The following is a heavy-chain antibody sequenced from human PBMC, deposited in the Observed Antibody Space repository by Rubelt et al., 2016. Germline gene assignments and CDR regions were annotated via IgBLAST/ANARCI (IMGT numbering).Heavy chain of an antibody. CDR1: GGSISSSSYY. J-gene: IGHJ6*02. Sequence: GPGLVKPSETLSLTCTVSGGSISSSSYYWGWIRQPPGKGLEWIGSIYYSGSTYYKPSLKSRVTISVDTSKNQFSLKLSSVTAADTAVYYCARDVGATAYYYYGMDVWGQGTTVTVSS. CDR2: IYYSGST. V-gene: IGHV4-39*07. CDR3: ARDVGATAYYYYGMDV. D-gene: IGHD1-26*01.